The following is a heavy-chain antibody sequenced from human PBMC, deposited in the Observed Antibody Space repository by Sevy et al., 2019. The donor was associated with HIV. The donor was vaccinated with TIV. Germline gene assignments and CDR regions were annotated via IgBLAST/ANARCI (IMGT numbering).Heavy chain of an antibody. D-gene: IGHD3-9*01. CDR2: IKSKTDGGTT. Sequence: GGSLRLSCAASGFTFNNAWMSWVRQAPGKGLEWVGRIKSKTDGGTTDYAAPVKGRFTISRDDSKTTLYLQMNSLKTEDTAVYYCSTDRKGYYGILTGSYFFDYWGQGTLVTVSS. J-gene: IGHJ4*02. V-gene: IGHV3-15*01. CDR1: GFTFNNAW. CDR3: STDRKGYYGILTGSYFFDY.